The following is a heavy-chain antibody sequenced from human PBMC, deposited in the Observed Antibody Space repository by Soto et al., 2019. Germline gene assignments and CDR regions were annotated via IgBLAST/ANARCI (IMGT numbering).Heavy chain of an antibody. CDR2: INHSGST. V-gene: IGHV4-34*01. CDR3: ARRRGYDFWSGYGPRRHWFDP. J-gene: IGHJ5*02. Sequence: QVQLQQWGAGLLKPSETLSLTCAVYGGSFSGYYWSWIRQPPGKGLEWIGEINHSGSTNYNPSLKSRVTISVDTSKNQFSLKLSSVTAADTAVYYCARRRGYDFWSGYGPRRHWFDPWGQGTLVTVSS. D-gene: IGHD3-3*01. CDR1: GGSFSGYY.